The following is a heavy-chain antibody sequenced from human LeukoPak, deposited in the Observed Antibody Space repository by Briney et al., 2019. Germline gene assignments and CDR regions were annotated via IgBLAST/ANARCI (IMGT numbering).Heavy chain of an antibody. CDR2: INPSGGST. CDR1: GYTFTSYY. CDR3: ASLAAAGNFDY. V-gene: IGHV1-46*01. J-gene: IGHJ4*02. D-gene: IGHD6-13*01. Sequence: ASVKVSCKASGYTFTSYYMHWVRQAPGQGLEWMGIINPSGGSTSYAQKFQGRVTMTRDTSTSTVYMELRSLRSEDTAVYYCASLAAAGNFDYWGQGTLVTVSS.